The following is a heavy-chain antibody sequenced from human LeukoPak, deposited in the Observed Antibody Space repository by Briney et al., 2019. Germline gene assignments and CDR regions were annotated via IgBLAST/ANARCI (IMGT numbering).Heavy chain of an antibody. CDR3: AKGWSVTMVMAAPGD. CDR2: ISANGAKT. D-gene: IGHD3-10*01. Sequence: GGSLRLSCAASGFTFNSYAMSWVRQAPGKGLEWVSGISANGAKTYYADSVKGRFTISRDNSKNTQSLQMNSLRVEDTALYYCAKGWSVTMVMAAPGDWGQGALVTVSS. V-gene: IGHV3-23*01. J-gene: IGHJ4*02. CDR1: GFTFNSYA.